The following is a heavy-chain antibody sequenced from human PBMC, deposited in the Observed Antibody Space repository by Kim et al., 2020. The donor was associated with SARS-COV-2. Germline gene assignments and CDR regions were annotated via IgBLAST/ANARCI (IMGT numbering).Heavy chain of an antibody. D-gene: IGHD2-8*01. V-gene: IGHV3-21*01. Sequence: GGSLRLSCAASGFTFSSYSMNWVRQAPGKGLEWVSSISSSSSYINYADSVKGRFTISRDNAKNSLYRQMNSLRAEDTAVYYCARVDIVLMSGMEVWGQGTRDTVSS. CDR2: ISSSSSYI. CDR1: GFTFSSYS. CDR3: ARVDIVLMSGMEV. J-gene: IGHJ6*02.